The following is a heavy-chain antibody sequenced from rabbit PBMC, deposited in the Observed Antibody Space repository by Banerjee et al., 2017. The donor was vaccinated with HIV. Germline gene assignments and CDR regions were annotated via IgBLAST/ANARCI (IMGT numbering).Heavy chain of an antibody. V-gene: IGHV1S40*01. Sequence: QSLEESGGGLVKPGPSLTLTCTASGFSFSSGYWICWVRQAPGKGLEWIACIYTGNSGSTWYASWATGRFTISKTSSTTVTLQMTSLIAADTATYFCATGYSGYGYALWGQGTLVTVS. CDR3: ATGYSGYGYAL. J-gene: IGHJ4*01. D-gene: IGHD6-1*01. CDR2: IYTGNSGST. CDR1: GFSFSSGYW.